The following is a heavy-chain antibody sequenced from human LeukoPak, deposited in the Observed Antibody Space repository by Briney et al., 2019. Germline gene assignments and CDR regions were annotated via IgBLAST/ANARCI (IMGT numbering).Heavy chain of an antibody. CDR1: GGSIRSYY. V-gene: IGHV4-59*08. CDR2: IYYSGST. J-gene: IGHJ5*02. D-gene: IGHD2-15*01. Sequence: PSETLSLTCTVSGGSIRSYYWSWIRQPPGKGLEWLGYIYYSGSTNYNPSLKSRITISVDTSENQFSLKLSSVTAADTAVYYCARHVRYCSGGSCYNWFDPWGQGTLVTVSS. CDR3: ARHVRYCSGGSCYNWFDP.